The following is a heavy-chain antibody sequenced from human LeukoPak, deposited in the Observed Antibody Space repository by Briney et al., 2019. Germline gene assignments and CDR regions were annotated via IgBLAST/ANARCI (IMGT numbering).Heavy chain of an antibody. CDR2: INHSGST. Sequence: SETLSLTCAVYGGSFSGYYWSWIRQPPGKGLEWIGEINHSGSTNYNPSLKSRVTISVDTSKNQFSLKLSSVTAADTAVYYCARGLEETGTTLIWFDPWGQGTLVTASS. J-gene: IGHJ5*02. V-gene: IGHV4-34*01. D-gene: IGHD1-7*01. CDR3: ARGLEETGTTLIWFDP. CDR1: GGSFSGYY.